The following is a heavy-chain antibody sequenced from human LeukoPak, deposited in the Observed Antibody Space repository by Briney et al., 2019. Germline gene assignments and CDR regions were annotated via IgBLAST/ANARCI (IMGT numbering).Heavy chain of an antibody. D-gene: IGHD6-13*01. CDR2: INPNGGDT. CDR3: ARGSYIAAAGTSDWFDS. V-gene: IGHV1-2*02. Sequence: ASVKVSCKASGYTFTGYYMHWVRQAPGQGLEWMGWINPNGGDTNYAQKFQDRVTMTRDTSISTAYMELNRLRSDDTAIYYCARGSYIAAAGTSDWFDSWGQGTLVTVSS. CDR1: GYTFTGYY. J-gene: IGHJ5*01.